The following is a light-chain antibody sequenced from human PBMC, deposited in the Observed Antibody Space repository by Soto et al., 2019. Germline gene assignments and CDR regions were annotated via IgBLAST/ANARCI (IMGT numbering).Light chain of an antibody. Sequence: EIVMTQSPATLSVSPGERATLSCRASQSVSSNLAWYQQKPGQAPRLLIYGASTRATGVPARFSGGGSGTEFTLTIGSLQSEDVAVYYCQQYNNWPWTFGQGTKVEIK. V-gene: IGKV3-15*01. J-gene: IGKJ1*01. CDR3: QQYNNWPWT. CDR2: GAS. CDR1: QSVSSN.